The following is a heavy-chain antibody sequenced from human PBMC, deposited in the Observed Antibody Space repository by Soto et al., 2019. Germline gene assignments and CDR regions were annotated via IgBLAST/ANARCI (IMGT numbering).Heavy chain of an antibody. CDR3: ARDREWELPYFDY. J-gene: IGHJ4*02. D-gene: IGHD1-26*01. Sequence: GGSLRLSCAASGFTFSSYSMNWVRQAPGKGLEWVSSISSSSGCIYYADSVKGRFTISRDNAKNSLYLQMNSLRAEDTAVYYCARDREWELPYFDYWGQGTLVTVSS. CDR2: ISSSSGCI. V-gene: IGHV3-21*01. CDR1: GFTFSSYS.